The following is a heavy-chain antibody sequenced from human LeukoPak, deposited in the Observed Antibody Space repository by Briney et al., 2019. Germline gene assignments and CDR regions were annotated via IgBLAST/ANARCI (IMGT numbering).Heavy chain of an antibody. V-gene: IGHV4-39*01. D-gene: IGHD3-10*01. CDR1: GGSISSSSYY. Sequence: SETLSLTCTVSGGSISSSSYYWGWIRQPPGKGLEWIGSIYYSGSTYYNPSLKGRVTISVDTSKNQFSLKLSSVTAADTAVYYCARHGTYYGSGSYSHPFDYWGQGTLVTVSS. CDR3: ARHGTYYGSGSYSHPFDY. CDR2: IYYSGST. J-gene: IGHJ4*02.